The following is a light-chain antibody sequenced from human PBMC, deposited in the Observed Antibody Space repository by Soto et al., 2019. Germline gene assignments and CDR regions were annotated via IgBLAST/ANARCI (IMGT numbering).Light chain of an antibody. CDR2: DTS. J-gene: IGKJ1*01. Sequence: DILVTQSPATLSAAPVERVTLSSRASQFVSSRLAWYQQRPGQVPRLLIYDTSTRAPGISARFSGSGSGTEFTLTISSLQSEDFAVYYCQEYIQWPPGMFGPGTKVDIK. V-gene: IGKV3-15*01. CDR3: QEYIQWPPGM. CDR1: QFVSSR.